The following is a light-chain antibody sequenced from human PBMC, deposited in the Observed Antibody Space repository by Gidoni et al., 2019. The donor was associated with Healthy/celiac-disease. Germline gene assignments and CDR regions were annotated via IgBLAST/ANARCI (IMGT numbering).Light chain of an antibody. CDR1: QSVSSSY. Sequence: EIVLTQSPGTLSLSPGERATLSCRASQSVSSSYLAWYQQKPGQAPRLLIYRASSRATGIPDRFSGSGSGTDFTLTISRLEPEDFAVYYCQQYGSSPWCSFGQGTKLEIK. V-gene: IGKV3-20*01. CDR3: QQYGSSPWCS. J-gene: IGKJ2*04. CDR2: RAS.